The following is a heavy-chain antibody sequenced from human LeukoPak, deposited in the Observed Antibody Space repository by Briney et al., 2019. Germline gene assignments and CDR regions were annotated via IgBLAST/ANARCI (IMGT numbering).Heavy chain of an antibody. CDR2: ISSSGSTI. V-gene: IGHV3-11*01. J-gene: IGHJ4*02. CDR3: ARDLDGDYVDY. CDR1: GFTFSDYY. D-gene: IGHD4-17*01. Sequence: MAGGSLRLSCAASGFTFSDYYMGWIRQAPGKGLEWVSYISSSGSTIYYADSVKGRFTISRDNAKNSLYLQMNSLRAEDTAVYYCARDLDGDYVDYWGQGTLVTVSS.